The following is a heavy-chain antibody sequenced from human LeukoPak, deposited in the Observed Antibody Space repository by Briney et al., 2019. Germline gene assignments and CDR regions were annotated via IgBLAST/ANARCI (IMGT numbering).Heavy chain of an antibody. J-gene: IGHJ4*02. CDR2: VKRKADGETT. CDR3: TTLGALDY. D-gene: IGHD1-26*01. CDR1: GFTFNGAW. V-gene: IGHV3-15*05. Sequence: GGSLRLSCAASGFTFNGAWMSWVRQAPGKGLEWVGRVKRKADGETTDYAAPVKGRFTVSRDDSKTTLYLQMSSLKTEDTAVYYCTTLGALDYWGQGTLVTVSS.